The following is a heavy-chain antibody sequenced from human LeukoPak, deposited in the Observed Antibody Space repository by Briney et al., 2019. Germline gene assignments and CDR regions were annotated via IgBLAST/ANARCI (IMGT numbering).Heavy chain of an antibody. J-gene: IGHJ4*02. D-gene: IGHD4-23*01. V-gene: IGHV4-59*11. CDR3: ATMKRGNIFGYFDF. CDR2: MLDTVTT. Sequence: PSETLSLTCAVSGASINTHYWSWIRQPPGRGLEWIGYMLDTVTTKDNPSLKSRFSLTADTSKSQFSQRLTSVTAADTAVYYCATMKRGNIFGYFDFWGQGIPVTVSS. CDR1: GASINTHY.